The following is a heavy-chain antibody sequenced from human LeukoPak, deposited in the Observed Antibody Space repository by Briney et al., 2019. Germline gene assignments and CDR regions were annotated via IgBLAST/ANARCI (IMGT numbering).Heavy chain of an antibody. Sequence: GGSLRLSCAASGFSFSSYWMKWVRQAPGKGLEWLAVTSFDGGNTYYAASVKGRFTISRDNSNNTLDLQMNSLRAEDTAVYYCAKDSSSGSSYYFHGMDVWGQGTTVIVSS. D-gene: IGHD3-10*01. CDR2: TSFDGGNT. CDR3: AKDSSSGSSYYFHGMDV. V-gene: IGHV3-30*18. CDR1: GFSFSSYW. J-gene: IGHJ6*02.